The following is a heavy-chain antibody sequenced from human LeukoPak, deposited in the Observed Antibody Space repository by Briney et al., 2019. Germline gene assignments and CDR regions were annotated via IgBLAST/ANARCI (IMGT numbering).Heavy chain of an antibody. D-gene: IGHD5-18*01. CDR2: VYTSGST. J-gene: IGHJ4*02. V-gene: IGHV4-61*02. CDR1: GGSISSNNYY. CDR3: ARGRKYTSGYRVTELGSGYSDY. Sequence: SETLSLTCTVSGGSISSNNYYWSWIRQPAGKGLEWIGRVYTSGSTNYKSSLQSRITISVDTSNNQFSLKLNSVTAADTAVYYCARGRKYTSGYRVTELGSGYSDYWGQGTLVTVSS.